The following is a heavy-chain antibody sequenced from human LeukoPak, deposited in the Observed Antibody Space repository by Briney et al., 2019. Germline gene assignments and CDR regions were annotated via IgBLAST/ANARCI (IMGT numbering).Heavy chain of an antibody. CDR1: GFTFSSYS. CDR2: ISSSSSYI. CDR3: ARGRYVLRFLEWLLTFDY. Sequence: SGGSLRLSSAASGFTFSSYSMNWVRQAPGKGLEWVSSISSSSSYIYYADSVKGRSTISRDNAKNSLYLQMNSLSAEDTAVYYCARGRYVLRFLEWLLTFDYGGQGTLVTVSS. J-gene: IGHJ4*02. V-gene: IGHV3-21*01. D-gene: IGHD3-3*01.